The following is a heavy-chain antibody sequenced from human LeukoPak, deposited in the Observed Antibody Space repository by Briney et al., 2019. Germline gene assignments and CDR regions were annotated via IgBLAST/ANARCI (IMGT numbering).Heavy chain of an antibody. Sequence: GGSLRLSCAASGFTFDDYAMHWVRQAPGKGLEWVYVISGDGGTTYYADSVKGRFTISRDNSKNSLYLQMNSLRTEDTALYYCAKAGLPWFGEPERQIYYFDYWGQGTLVTVSS. V-gene: IGHV3-43*02. D-gene: IGHD3-10*01. J-gene: IGHJ4*02. CDR1: GFTFDDYA. CDR3: AKAGLPWFGEPERQIYYFDY. CDR2: ISGDGGTT.